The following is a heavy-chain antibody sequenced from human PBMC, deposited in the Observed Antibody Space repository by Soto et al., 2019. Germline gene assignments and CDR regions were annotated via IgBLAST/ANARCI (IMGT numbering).Heavy chain of an antibody. D-gene: IGHD1-1*01. CDR1: GFTCINYA. V-gene: IGHV3-23*01. CDR3: AKLEVASVLLERYIDY. J-gene: IGHJ4*02. CDR2: SRGSGDGT. Sequence: EVQLLESGGGLVQPGGSLRLSCVACGFTCINYAMSWFRQAPGKGLVLVSGSRGSGDGTSYADSGKGRLTISRDNPKNTPNLQMSSMRAEDTAVYYCAKLEVASVLLERYIDYWCQGTLVTVSS.